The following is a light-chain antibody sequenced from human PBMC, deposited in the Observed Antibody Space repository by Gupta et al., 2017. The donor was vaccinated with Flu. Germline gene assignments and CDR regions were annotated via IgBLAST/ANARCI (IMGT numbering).Light chain of an antibody. Sequence: RATLSCRASQSVSSYLAWYQQKPGQAPRLIIYDASNRATGIPARFSGSGSGTDFTLTLSSLEPEDVAVYYCQQRSNWPTLFTFGPGTKVDIK. CDR3: QQRSNWPTLFT. CDR1: QSVSSY. V-gene: IGKV3-11*01. CDR2: DAS. J-gene: IGKJ3*01.